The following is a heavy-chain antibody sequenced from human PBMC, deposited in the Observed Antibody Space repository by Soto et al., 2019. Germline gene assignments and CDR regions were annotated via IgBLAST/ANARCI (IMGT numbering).Heavy chain of an antibody. Sequence: QVQLVESGGGVVQPGRSLRLSCAASGFIFSSYTMHWVRQAPGKGLEWVGVITYDGSNQYYADSVKGRFTISRDNSRNMLFLQMNSLRPEDTAVYYCARDPSGSYPEFDYWGQGTLVTVSS. D-gene: IGHD1-26*01. CDR2: ITYDGSNQ. CDR3: ARDPSGSYPEFDY. J-gene: IGHJ4*02. CDR1: GFIFSSYT. V-gene: IGHV3-30-3*01.